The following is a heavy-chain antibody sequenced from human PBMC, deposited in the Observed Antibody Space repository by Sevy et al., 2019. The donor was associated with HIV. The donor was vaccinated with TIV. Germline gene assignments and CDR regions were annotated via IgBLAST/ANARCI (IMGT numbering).Heavy chain of an antibody. CDR2: IYTSGST. Sequence: SETLSLTCTVSGGSISSGSYYWSWIRQPAGKGLEWIGRIYTSGSTNYNPSLKSRVTISVDTSKNQFSLKLSSVTAADTAVYYCARGQSGWYGFDYWGQGTLVTVSS. D-gene: IGHD6-13*01. V-gene: IGHV4-61*02. CDR3: ARGQSGWYGFDY. CDR1: GGSISSGSYY. J-gene: IGHJ4*02.